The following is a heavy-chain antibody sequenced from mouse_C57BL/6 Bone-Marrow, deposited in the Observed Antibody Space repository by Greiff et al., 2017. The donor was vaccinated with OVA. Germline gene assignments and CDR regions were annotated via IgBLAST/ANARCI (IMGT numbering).Heavy chain of an antibody. V-gene: IGHV3-8*01. Sequence: VQLKESGPGLAKPSQTLSLTCSVTGYSITSDYWNWIRKFPGNKLEYMGYISYSGSTYYNPSLKSRISITRDTSKNQYYLQLNSVTTEDTATYYCASYSLTVVAPYAMDYWGQGTSVTVSS. CDR3: ASYSLTVVAPYAMDY. CDR2: ISYSGST. CDR1: GYSITSDY. D-gene: IGHD1-1*01. J-gene: IGHJ4*01.